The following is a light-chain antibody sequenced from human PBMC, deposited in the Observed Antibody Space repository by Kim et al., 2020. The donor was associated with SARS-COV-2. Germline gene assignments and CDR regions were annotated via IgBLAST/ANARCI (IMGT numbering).Light chain of an antibody. J-gene: IGKJ2*01. Sequence: SLSPGERVSLSCRASQSVSSSYLAWYQQKPGQAPRLVMYGASSRATGIPDRFSGSGSGTDFTLTISRLEPEDFAVYYCQQYGGSPSFGQGTKLEI. CDR2: GAS. CDR1: QSVSSSY. V-gene: IGKV3-20*01. CDR3: QQYGGSPS.